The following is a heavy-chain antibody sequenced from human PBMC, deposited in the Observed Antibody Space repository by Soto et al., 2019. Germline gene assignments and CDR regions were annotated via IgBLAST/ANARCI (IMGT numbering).Heavy chain of an antibody. D-gene: IGHD4-17*01. Sequence: QLHLQESGPGLVKPSETLSLTCTVSDGSISSSGDYYWAWIRQPPGKGLEWIGRVHHRGSTYYNPSLMGRVAISVDTSKNQFALKVTSVTAADTAVYYCARLFNHIYGDDYFGSWGQGTLVTVSS. CDR1: DGSISSSGDYY. V-gene: IGHV4-39*01. CDR3: ARLFNHIYGDDYFGS. CDR2: VHHRGST. J-gene: IGHJ4*02.